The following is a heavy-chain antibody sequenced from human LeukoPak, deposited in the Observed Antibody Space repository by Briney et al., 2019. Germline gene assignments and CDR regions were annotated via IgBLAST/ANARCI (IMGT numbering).Heavy chain of an antibody. CDR2: INTDGSST. CDR1: GFTFSSYW. J-gene: IGHJ3*02. D-gene: IGHD3/OR15-3a*01. Sequence: GGSLRLSCAASGFTFSSYWMHWVRQAPGKGLVWVSRINTDGSSTSYADSVKGRFTISRDNAKNTLYLQMNSLRAEDTAVYYCARGRILGLDDAFDIWGQGTMVTVSS. CDR3: ARGRILGLDDAFDI. V-gene: IGHV3-74*01.